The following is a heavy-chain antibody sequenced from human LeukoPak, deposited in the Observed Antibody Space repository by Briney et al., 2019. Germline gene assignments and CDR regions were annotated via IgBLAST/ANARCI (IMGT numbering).Heavy chain of an antibody. J-gene: IGHJ4*02. CDR3: ATGGESYYYFEY. D-gene: IGHD1-26*01. Sequence: SETLSLTCTVSGGSISSGSYYWGWIRQPPGKGLEWVGSIYYSGNTNYNPSLKSRVTISVDTSKNQFSLTLSSVTAADTAVYYCATGGESYYYFEYWGQGTLVTVSS. V-gene: IGHV4-39*01. CDR2: IYYSGNT. CDR1: GGSISSGSYY.